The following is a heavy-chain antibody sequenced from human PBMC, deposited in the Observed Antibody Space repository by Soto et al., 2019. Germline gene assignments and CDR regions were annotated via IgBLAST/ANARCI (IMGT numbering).Heavy chain of an antibody. CDR1: GYTFSSYV. J-gene: IGHJ4*02. CDR2: ITADNGDT. V-gene: IGHV1-18*01. CDR3: ARRTLGSAIGIGDY. D-gene: IGHD7-27*01. Sequence: QIQLVQSGAEVKKPGVSVKVSCRASGYTFSSYVITWVRQAPGQGLEWMGWITADNGDTKFAQKLKGRVRMTRDTTTSTAYMELRNLSSDDTALYYCARRTLGSAIGIGDYWGQGTLVNVSS.